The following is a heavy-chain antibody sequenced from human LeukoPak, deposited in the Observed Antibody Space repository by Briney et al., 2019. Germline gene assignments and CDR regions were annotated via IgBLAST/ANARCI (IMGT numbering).Heavy chain of an antibody. D-gene: IGHD2-8*01. CDR2: INPRGDGA. CDR1: GIIITNHY. V-gene: IGHV1-46*01. J-gene: IGHJ5*02. Sequence: ASVEVSCKASGIIITNHYMHWVRQAPGQGLEWVGVINPRGDGAAYAQRFQGRITLTRDMSTSTLYMELSSLTSEDTAVYYCARDQSANDVYWWFDPWGQGTLVTVSS. CDR3: ARDQSANDVYWWFDP.